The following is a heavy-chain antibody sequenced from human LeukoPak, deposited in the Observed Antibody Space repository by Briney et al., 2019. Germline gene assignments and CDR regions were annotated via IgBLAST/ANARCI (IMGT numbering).Heavy chain of an antibody. CDR3: ARSQNYYGSGDY. J-gene: IGHJ4*02. D-gene: IGHD3-10*01. V-gene: IGHV4-59*01. CDR1: GDSLSGYY. Sequence: PSETLSLTCDFSGDSLSGYYWSWLRQPPGKGLEWIAYRQSNGYTEYYPSLMSRVTISLDTSKRQLSLKLTSVTAADTAVYYCARSQNYYGSGDYWSQGTLVTVSS. CDR2: RQSNGYT.